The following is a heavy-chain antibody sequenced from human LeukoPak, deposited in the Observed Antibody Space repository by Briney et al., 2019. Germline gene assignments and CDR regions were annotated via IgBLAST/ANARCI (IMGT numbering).Heavy chain of an antibody. D-gene: IGHD3-10*01. Sequence: ASVKVSCKASGGTFSSYAISWVRQAPGQGLEWMGGIIPIFGTANYAQKFQGRVTITADKSTSTAYMELSSLRSEDTAVYYCAKMSQLRRITMVRGVIEDFDYWGQGTLATVSS. CDR2: IIPIFGTA. V-gene: IGHV1-69*06. J-gene: IGHJ4*02. CDR1: GGTFSSYA. CDR3: AKMSQLRRITMVRGVIEDFDY.